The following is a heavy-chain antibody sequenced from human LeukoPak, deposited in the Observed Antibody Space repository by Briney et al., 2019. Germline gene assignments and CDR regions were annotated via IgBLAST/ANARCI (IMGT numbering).Heavy chain of an antibody. J-gene: IGHJ4*02. CDR2: ISSSGSTI. V-gene: IGHV3-48*03. CDR1: GFTFSSYE. Sequence: GGSLRLSCAASGFTFSSYEMNWVRQAPGKGLEWVSYISSSGSTIYYADSVKGRFTISRDNAKNSLYLQMNSLRAEDTAVYYCARVLSDSGSYSYYFDYWGQGTLVTVSS. D-gene: IGHD1-26*01. CDR3: ARVLSDSGSYSYYFDY.